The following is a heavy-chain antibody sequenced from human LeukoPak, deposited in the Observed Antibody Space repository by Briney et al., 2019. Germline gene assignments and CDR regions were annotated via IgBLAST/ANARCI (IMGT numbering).Heavy chain of an antibody. V-gene: IGHV1-46*01. J-gene: IGHJ6*02. CDR3: ARSSLVVTYYYYGMDV. CDR2: INPSGGST. D-gene: IGHD3-22*01. Sequence: GASVKVSCKASGYTFTSYYMHWVRQAPGQGLGWMGIINPSGGSTSYAQKFQGRVTITADESTSTAYMELSSLRSEDTAVYYCARSSLVVTYYYYGMDVWGQGTTVTVSS. CDR1: GYTFTSYY.